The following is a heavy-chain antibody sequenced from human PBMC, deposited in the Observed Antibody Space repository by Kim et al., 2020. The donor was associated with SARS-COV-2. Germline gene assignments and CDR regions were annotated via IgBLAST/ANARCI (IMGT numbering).Heavy chain of an antibody. CDR3: AKGASVVTPLGAFDI. V-gene: IGHV3-30*02. J-gene: IGHJ3*02. Sequence: AGSVKGRFTISRDNSRSQLYLQMNSLRAEDTAVYYCAKGASVVTPLGAFDIWGQGTMVTVSS. D-gene: IGHD2-15*01.